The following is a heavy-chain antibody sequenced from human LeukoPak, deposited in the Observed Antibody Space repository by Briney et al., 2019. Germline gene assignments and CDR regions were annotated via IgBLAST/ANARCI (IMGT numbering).Heavy chain of an antibody. CDR2: ISNDGGAT. D-gene: IGHD2-15*01. J-gene: IGHJ4*02. CDR3: AREVAYYDY. CDR1: GFTFSRFP. Sequence: PGGSLRLSCAASGFTFSRFPMHWVRQAPGKGLEYVSAISNDGGATYYANSVKGRFTISRDNSKNTLYLQMGSLRAEDMAVYYCAREVAYYDYWGQGTLVTVSS. V-gene: IGHV3-64*01.